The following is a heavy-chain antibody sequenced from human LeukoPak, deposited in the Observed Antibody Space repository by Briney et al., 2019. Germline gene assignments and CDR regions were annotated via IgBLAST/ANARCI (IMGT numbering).Heavy chain of an antibody. V-gene: IGHV1-18*01. D-gene: IGHD1-26*01. CDR3: ARERSGSYRFDY. Sequence: XXXGLXWMGWISAYNGNTNYAQKPQGRVTMTTDTSTSTAYMELRSLRSDDTAVYYCARERSGSYRFDYWGQGTLVTVSS. CDR2: ISAYNGNT. J-gene: IGHJ4*02.